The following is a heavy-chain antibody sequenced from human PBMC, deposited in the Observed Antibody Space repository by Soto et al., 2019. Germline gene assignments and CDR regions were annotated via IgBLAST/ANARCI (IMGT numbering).Heavy chain of an antibody. CDR2: ISGSGGST. Sequence: GGSLRLSCAASGFTFSSYAMSWVRQAPGKGLEWVSAISGSGGSTYYADSVKGRFTISRDNSKNTLYLQMNSLRAEDTAVYYCAKDVYHGDRNAEYFQHWGQGTLVTVSS. D-gene: IGHD4-17*01. V-gene: IGHV3-23*01. CDR1: GFTFSSYA. CDR3: AKDVYHGDRNAEYFQH. J-gene: IGHJ1*01.